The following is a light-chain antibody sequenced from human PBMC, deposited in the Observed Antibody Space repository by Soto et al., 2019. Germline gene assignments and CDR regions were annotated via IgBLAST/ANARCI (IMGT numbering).Light chain of an antibody. V-gene: IGKV3-11*01. CDR2: GVS. CDR1: QSVSSN. J-gene: IGKJ1*01. CDR3: QQRSNWPKWT. Sequence: EILITQSPSTLSVSPGERASLSCRASQSVSSNLAWYQQKPGQAPRLLIYGVSNRATGIPARFSGSGSGTDFTLTISSLEPEDFAVYYCQQRSNWPKWTFGQGTKVDIK.